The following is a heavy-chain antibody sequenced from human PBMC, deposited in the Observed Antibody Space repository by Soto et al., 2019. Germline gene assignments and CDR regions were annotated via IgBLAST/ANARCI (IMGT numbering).Heavy chain of an antibody. D-gene: IGHD2-8*01. CDR1: GVSISSGNW. CDR2: IFHDGTA. V-gene: IGHV4-4*02. CDR3: ARLVYDTRLNYMYFDF. Sequence: SETLSLTWAVSGVSISSGNWWTWVRQTPQRGLEYIGEIFHDGTANYYPSFERRVAISVDTPKNQFSLKLTSVTAADTAIYFCARLVYDTRLNYMYFDFWGQGALVTVSS. J-gene: IGHJ4*02.